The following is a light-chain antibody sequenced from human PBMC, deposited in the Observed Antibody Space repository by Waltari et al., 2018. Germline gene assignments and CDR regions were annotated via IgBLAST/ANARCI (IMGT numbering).Light chain of an antibody. J-gene: IGKJ5*01. CDR3: QQRSNWPLQIT. CDR1: QSVSSS. CDR2: DAS. Sequence: EIVLTQSPATLSLSPGERATLSCRASQSVSSSLAWHQQKPGQAPRRLSYDASNRATVIPARCSGSGSGTDFTLTISSLEPEDFAVYYCQQRSNWPLQITFGQGTRLEIK. V-gene: IGKV3-11*01.